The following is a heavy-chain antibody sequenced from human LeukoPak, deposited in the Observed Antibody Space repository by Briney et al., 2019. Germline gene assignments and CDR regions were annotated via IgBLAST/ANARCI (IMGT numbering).Heavy chain of an antibody. CDR3: ARPLLWWPQVGYFDY. CDR1: GFTFSSYA. D-gene: IGHD4/OR15-4a*01. Sequence: PGGSLRLSCAASGFTFSSYAMHWVRQAPGKGLEWVAVISYDGSNKYYADSVKGRFTISRDNSKNTLYLQMNSLRAEDTAVYYCARPLLWWPQVGYFDYWGQGTLVTVSS. J-gene: IGHJ4*02. V-gene: IGHV3-30-3*01. CDR2: ISYDGSNK.